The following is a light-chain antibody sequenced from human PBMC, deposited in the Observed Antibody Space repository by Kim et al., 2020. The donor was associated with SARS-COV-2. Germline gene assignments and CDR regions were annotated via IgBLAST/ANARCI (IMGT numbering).Light chain of an antibody. CDR2: GKN. CDR1: SLRSYY. Sequence: SSELTQDPAVSVALGQTVRITCQGDSLRSYYASWYQQKPGQAPVLVIYGKNNRPSGIPDRFSGSSSGNTASLTITGAQAEDEADYYCNSRDSSGNLWVCG. CDR3: NSRDSSGNLWV. V-gene: IGLV3-19*01. J-gene: IGLJ3*02.